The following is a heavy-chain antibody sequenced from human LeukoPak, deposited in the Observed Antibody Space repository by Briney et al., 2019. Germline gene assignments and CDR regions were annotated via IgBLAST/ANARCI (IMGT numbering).Heavy chain of an antibody. D-gene: IGHD2-15*01. CDR2: IYWDDDK. V-gene: IGHV2-5*02. Sequence: SGPTLVNPTQTLTLTSTFSGFSLSTSGVGVGWIRQPPGKALEWLAIIYWDDDKRHSPSLKSRVTITKDTSKNQVVLTLTNMDPVDTGTYYCAQSWRSQGCSGGSCYEIYHWGQGTLVTVAS. CDR3: AQSWRSQGCSGGSCYEIYH. J-gene: IGHJ5*02. CDR1: GFSLSTSGVG.